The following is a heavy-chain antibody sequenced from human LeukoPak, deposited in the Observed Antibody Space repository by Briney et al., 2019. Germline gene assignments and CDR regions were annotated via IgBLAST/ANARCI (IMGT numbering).Heavy chain of an antibody. CDR2: ISFDGSIN. D-gene: IGHD3-10*02. J-gene: IGHJ6*04. CDR1: GFTFRSHS. CDR3: AELGITMIGGV. Sequence: PGGSLRLSCAASGFTFRSHSMHWVRQTPGKGLEWVAVISFDGSINYYADSVKGRFTISRDNAKNSLYLQMNSLRAEDTAVYYCAELGITMIGGVWGKGTTVTISS. V-gene: IGHV3-30*04.